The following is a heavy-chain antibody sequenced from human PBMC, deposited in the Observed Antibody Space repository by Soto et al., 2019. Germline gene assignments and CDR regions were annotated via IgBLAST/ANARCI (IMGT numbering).Heavy chain of an antibody. CDR2: IIPILGIA. CDR1: GGTFSSYT. V-gene: IGHV1-69*02. J-gene: IGHJ4*02. CDR3: ARTSGYDPFDY. D-gene: IGHD5-12*01. Sequence: SVKVSCKASGGTFSSYTISWVRQAPGQGLEWMGRIIPILGIANYAQKFQSRVTITADKSTSTAYMELSSLISEDTAVYYCARTSGYDPFDYWGQGTLVTVSS.